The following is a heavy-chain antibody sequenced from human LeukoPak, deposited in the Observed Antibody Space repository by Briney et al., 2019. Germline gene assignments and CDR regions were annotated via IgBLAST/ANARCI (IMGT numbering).Heavy chain of an antibody. CDR1: GYTFTSYY. CDR3: AMQMTSGGWTDY. V-gene: IGHV1-46*01. D-gene: IGHD1-26*01. J-gene: IGHJ4*02. Sequence: ASVKVSCKASGYTFTSYYMHWVRQAPGQGLEWMGIINPSGGSTSYAQKFQGRVTMTRDTSTSTVYMELSSLRSEDTAVYYCAMQMTSGGWTDYWGQGTLVTVSS. CDR2: INPSGGST.